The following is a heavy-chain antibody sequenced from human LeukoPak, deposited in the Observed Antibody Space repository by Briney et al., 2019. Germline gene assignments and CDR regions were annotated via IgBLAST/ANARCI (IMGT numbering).Heavy chain of an antibody. J-gene: IGHJ4*02. D-gene: IGHD3-3*01. CDR1: GYSFTSYW. Sequence: GESLKISCKGSGYSFTSYWIGWVRQMPGKGLEWMGIIYPGDSDTRYSPSFQGQVTLSADKSISTAYLQWGSLKASDTAMYYCARGSRITIFGVVTSFDYWGQGTLVTVSS. V-gene: IGHV5-51*01. CDR3: ARGSRITIFGVVTSFDY. CDR2: IYPGDSDT.